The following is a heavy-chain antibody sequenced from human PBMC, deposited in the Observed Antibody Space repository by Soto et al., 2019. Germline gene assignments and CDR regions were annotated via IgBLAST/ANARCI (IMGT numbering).Heavy chain of an antibody. D-gene: IGHD2-2*01. V-gene: IGHV6-1*01. J-gene: IGHJ3*02. Sequence: SQTLSLTCAISGDSVSSNSAAWNWIRQSPSRGLEWLGRTYYRSKWYNDYAVSVKSRITINPDTSKNQFSLQLNSVTPEDTAVYYCARGSWGDIVVVPAADPRDAFDIWGQGPMVTV. CDR3: ARGSWGDIVVVPAADPRDAFDI. CDR2: TYYRSKWYN. CDR1: GDSVSSNSAA.